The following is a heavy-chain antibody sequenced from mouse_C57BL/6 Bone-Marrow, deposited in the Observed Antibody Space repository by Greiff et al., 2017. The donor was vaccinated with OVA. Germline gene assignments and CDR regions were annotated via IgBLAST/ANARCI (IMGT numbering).Heavy chain of an antibody. D-gene: IGHD4-1*02. V-gene: IGHV1-19*01. Sequence: EVKLMESGPVLVKPGASVKMSCKASGYTFTDYYMNWVKQSHGKSLEWIGVINPYNGGTSYNQKFKGKATLTVDKSSSTAYMELNSLTSDDSAVYYCARGNWEDWYFDVWGTGTTVTVSS. CDR2: INPYNGGT. CDR3: ARGNWEDWYFDV. CDR1: GYTFTDYY. J-gene: IGHJ1*03.